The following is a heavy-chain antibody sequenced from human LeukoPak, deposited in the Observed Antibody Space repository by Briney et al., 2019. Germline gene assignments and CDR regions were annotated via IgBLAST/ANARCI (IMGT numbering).Heavy chain of an antibody. Sequence: ASVKVSCKASGYTFTGYYMHWVRQAPGQGLEWMGRINPNRGGTNYAQKFQGRVTMTRDTSISTAYMELSRLRSDDTAVYYCARVVLPYSSGFTLGYWGQGTLVTVSS. CDR1: GYTFTGYY. CDR3: ARVVLPYSSGFTLGY. V-gene: IGHV1-2*06. D-gene: IGHD6-19*01. J-gene: IGHJ4*02. CDR2: INPNRGGT.